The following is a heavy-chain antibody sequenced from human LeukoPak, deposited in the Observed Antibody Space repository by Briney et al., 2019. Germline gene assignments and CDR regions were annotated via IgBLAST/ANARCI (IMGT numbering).Heavy chain of an antibody. V-gene: IGHV1-69*05. CDR1: GGTFSSYA. CDR2: IIPIFGTA. J-gene: IGHJ4*02. D-gene: IGHD2-2*01. Sequence: GASVKVSCKASGGTFSSYAISWVRQAPGQGLEWMGGIIPIFGTANYAQKLQGRVTMTTDTSTSTAYMELRSLRSDDTAVYYCARDWTGVVVPAAVSLDYWGQGTLVTVSS. CDR3: ARDWTGVVVPAAVSLDY.